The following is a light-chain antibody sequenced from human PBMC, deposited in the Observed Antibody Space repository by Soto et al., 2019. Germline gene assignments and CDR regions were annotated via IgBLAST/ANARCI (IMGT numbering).Light chain of an antibody. V-gene: IGKV1-5*03. CDR2: KAS. J-gene: IGKJ1*01. CDR3: QQYQGYSGT. Sequence: VQMTQSPSTLSASVGDRVIITCRASQTIISWLAWYQQKPWKAPKLLIYKASTLKSGVPSRFSGSGSGTEFTLTISSLQPDDFATYYCQQYQGYSGTFGQGTKVDI. CDR1: QTIISW.